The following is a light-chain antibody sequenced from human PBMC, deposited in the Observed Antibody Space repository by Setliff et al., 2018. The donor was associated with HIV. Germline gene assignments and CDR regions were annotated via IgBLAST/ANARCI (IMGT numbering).Light chain of an antibody. J-gene: IGLJ1*01. Sequence: QSALTQPASVSGSPGQSITISCTGTSNDVGCYNFVSWFQQHPGKAPKLVIFDVNKRPAGFSYRFPGSKSGNTASLTISGLQAEDEADYYCSSYTGSDTYVFGPGTKVTVL. CDR2: DVN. V-gene: IGLV2-14*01. CDR3: SSYTGSDTYV. CDR1: SNDVGCYNF.